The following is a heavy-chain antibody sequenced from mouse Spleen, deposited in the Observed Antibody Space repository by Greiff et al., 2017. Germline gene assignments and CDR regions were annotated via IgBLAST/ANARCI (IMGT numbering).Heavy chain of an antibody. CDR2: IDPANGNT. Sequence: EVQLQQSGAELVRPGASVKLSCTASGFNIKDDYMHWVKQRPEQGLEWIGRIDPANGNTKYDPKFQGKATITADTSSNTAYLQLSSLTSEDTAVYYCARSGGNSAWFAYWGQGTLVTVSA. V-gene: IGHV14-3*02. CDR3: ARSGGNSAWFAY. J-gene: IGHJ3*01. CDR1: GFNIKDDY. D-gene: IGHD2-1*01.